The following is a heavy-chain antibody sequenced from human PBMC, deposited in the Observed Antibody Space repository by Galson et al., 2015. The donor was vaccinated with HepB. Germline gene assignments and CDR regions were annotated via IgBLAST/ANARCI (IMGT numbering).Heavy chain of an antibody. CDR2: IKSKTDGGTT. CDR1: GFTFSNAW. D-gene: IGHD3-3*01. V-gene: IGHV3-15*01. J-gene: IGHJ4*02. Sequence: SLRLSCAASGFTFSNAWMSWVRQAPGKGLEWVGRIKSKTDGGTTDYAAPVKGRFTISRDDSKNTLYLQMNSLKTEDTAVYYCTTLSLYDFWSGYPYYFDYWGQGTLVTVSS. CDR3: TTLSLYDFWSGYPYYFDY.